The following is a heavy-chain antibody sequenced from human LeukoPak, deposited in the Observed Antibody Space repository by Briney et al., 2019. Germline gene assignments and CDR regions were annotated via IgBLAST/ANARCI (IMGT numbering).Heavy chain of an antibody. J-gene: IGHJ4*02. D-gene: IGHD3-16*01. CDR2: IYRDGSS. CDR1: GLSVSSNY. V-gene: IGHV3-66*01. CDR3: ATASYTNDVAGVDS. Sequence: GGSLRLSCVASGLSVSSNYMSWVRQAPGKGLEWVSVIYRDGSSYYAESVKGRFTISRDNSKNTLYIQMNSLRAEDTAVYYCATASYTNDVAGVDSWGQGTLVTVSS.